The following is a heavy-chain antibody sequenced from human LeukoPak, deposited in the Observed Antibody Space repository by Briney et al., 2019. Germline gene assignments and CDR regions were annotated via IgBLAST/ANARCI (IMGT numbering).Heavy chain of an antibody. CDR1: GFTFSSYG. Sequence: GGSLRLSCAASGFTFSSYGMHWVRQAPGKGLEWVAFIRYDGSNKYYADSVKGRFTISRDNSKNTLYLQMNSLRAEDTAVYYCARVKVRCSSTSCYEYFQHWGQGTLVTVSS. D-gene: IGHD2-2*01. J-gene: IGHJ1*01. V-gene: IGHV3-30*02. CDR2: IRYDGSNK. CDR3: ARVKVRCSSTSCYEYFQH.